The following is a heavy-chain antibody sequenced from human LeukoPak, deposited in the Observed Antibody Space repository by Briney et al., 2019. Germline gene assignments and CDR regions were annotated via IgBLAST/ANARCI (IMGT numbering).Heavy chain of an antibody. J-gene: IGHJ5*02. CDR2: ISDSGGST. CDR1: GITLSNYG. Sequence: GGSLRLSSAVSGITLSNYGMSWVRQAPGKGLEWVAGISDSGGSTNYADSVKGRLTISRDNSKNTLYLQMNSLRAEDTAVYYCAKDQEGPFDPWGQGTLVTVSS. CDR3: AKDQEGPFDP. V-gene: IGHV3-23*01.